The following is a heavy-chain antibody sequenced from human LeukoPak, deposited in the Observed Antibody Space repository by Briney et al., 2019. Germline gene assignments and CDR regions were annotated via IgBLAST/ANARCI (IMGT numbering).Heavy chain of an antibody. CDR2: INHSGST. CDR1: GGSFGGYY. J-gene: IGHJ4*02. D-gene: IGHD3-22*01. V-gene: IGHV4-34*01. CDR3: AREWWYYYDSSGLYYFDY. Sequence: SETLSLTCAVYGGSFGGYYWSWIRQPPGKGLEWIGEINHSGSTNYNPSLKSRVTISVDTSKNQFSLKLSSVTAADTAVYYCAREWWYYYDSSGLYYFDYWGQGTLVTVSS.